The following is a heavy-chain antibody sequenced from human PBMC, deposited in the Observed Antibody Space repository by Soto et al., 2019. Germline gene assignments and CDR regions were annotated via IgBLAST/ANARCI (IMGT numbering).Heavy chain of an antibody. CDR3: ARGISNDYGDYGHDY. V-gene: IGHV1-46*03. CDR2: INPIFVST. Sequence: ASVKLSCKAPGYTFTSYYMHWVSQATGQRLEWKRIINPIFVSTSYAQKFQCRVTMFRDTAASTVYMELSSLRSEDTGEYYCARGISNDYGDYGHDYWGQGSLVNVSS. J-gene: IGHJ4*02. D-gene: IGHD4-17*01. CDR1: GYTFTSYY.